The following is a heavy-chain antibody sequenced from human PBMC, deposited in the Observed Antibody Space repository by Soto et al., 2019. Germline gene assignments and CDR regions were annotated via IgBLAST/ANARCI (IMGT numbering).Heavy chain of an antibody. CDR2: IIPIFGTA. Sequence: ASVKVSCKASGGTFSSYAISWVRQAPGQGLEWMGGIIPIFGTANYAQKFQGRVTITADESTSTAYMELSSLRSEDTAVYYCAIPNPITAMVPGYYYGMDVWGQGTTVTVSS. D-gene: IGHD5-18*01. CDR1: GGTFSSYA. V-gene: IGHV1-69*13. CDR3: AIPNPITAMVPGYYYGMDV. J-gene: IGHJ6*02.